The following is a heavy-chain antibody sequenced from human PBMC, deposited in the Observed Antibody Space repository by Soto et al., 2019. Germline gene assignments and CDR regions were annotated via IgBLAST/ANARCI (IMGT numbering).Heavy chain of an antibody. D-gene: IGHD7-27*01. CDR3: ARLGKYYYYGMDA. V-gene: IGHV4-34*01. CDR2: INHSGST. Sequence: SETLSLTCAVYGGSFSGYYWSWIRQPPGKGLEWIGEINHSGSTNYNPSLKSRVTISVDTSKNQFSLKLSSVTAADTAVYYCARLGKYYYYGMDAWGQGTTVTVSS. CDR1: GGSFSGYY. J-gene: IGHJ6*02.